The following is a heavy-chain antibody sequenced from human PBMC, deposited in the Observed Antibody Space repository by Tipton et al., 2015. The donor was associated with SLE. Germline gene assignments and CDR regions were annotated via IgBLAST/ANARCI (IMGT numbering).Heavy chain of an antibody. D-gene: IGHD1-26*01. J-gene: IGHJ6*02. CDR3: AKEGGDGSSIEGYYYYGMDV. CDR2: ISYDGSNK. CDR1: GFTFSSYG. V-gene: IGHV3-30*18. Sequence: SLRLSCAASGFTFSSYGMHWVRQAPGKGLEWVAVISYDGSNKYYADSVKGRFTISRDNSKNTLYLQMNSLRAGDTAVYYCAKEGGDGSSIEGYYYYGMDVWGQGTTVTVSS.